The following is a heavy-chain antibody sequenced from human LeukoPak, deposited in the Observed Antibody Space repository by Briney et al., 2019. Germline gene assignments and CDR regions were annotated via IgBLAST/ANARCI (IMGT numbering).Heavy chain of an antibody. D-gene: IGHD6-19*01. V-gene: IGHV1-3*01. CDR1: GYTFTSYA. J-gene: IGHJ3*02. CDR3: ARGKQWPDAFDI. Sequence: ASVKVSCKASGYTFTSYAMHWVRQAPGQRHEWMGWINAGNGNTKYSQRFQGRVTITRDTSASTAYMELSSLRSEDTAVYYCARGKQWPDAFDIWGQGTMVTVSS. CDR2: INAGNGNT.